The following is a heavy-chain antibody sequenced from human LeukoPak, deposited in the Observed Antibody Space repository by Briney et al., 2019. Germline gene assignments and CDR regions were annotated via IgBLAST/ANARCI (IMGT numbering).Heavy chain of an antibody. Sequence: GGSLRLSCAASGFNFRSQWMSWVRQAPGKGLEWVANIKEDGSAKSYVDSVRGRFTISRDNAKNSLYLQMNSLRVEDTAVYYCARRPFGADYWGQGTLVTVSS. CDR1: GFNFRSQW. CDR3: ARRPFGADY. D-gene: IGHD3-10*01. J-gene: IGHJ4*02. V-gene: IGHV3-7*01. CDR2: IKEDGSAK.